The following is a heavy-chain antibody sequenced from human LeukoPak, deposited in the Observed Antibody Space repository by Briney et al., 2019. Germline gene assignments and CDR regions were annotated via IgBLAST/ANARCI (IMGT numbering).Heavy chain of an antibody. CDR3: AKDRYQLLLLDY. D-gene: IGHD2-2*01. J-gene: IGHJ4*02. CDR2: ISGSGGST. Sequence: GGSLRLFCAASGFTFSSYAMSWVRQAPGKGLEWVSAISGSGGSTYYADSVKGRFTISRDNSKNTLYLQMNSLRAEDTAVYYCAKDRYQLLLLDYWGQGTLVTVSS. V-gene: IGHV3-23*01. CDR1: GFTFSSYA.